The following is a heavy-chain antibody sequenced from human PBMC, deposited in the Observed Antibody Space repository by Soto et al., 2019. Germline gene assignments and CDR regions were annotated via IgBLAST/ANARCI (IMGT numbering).Heavy chain of an antibody. J-gene: IGHJ4*02. V-gene: IGHV3-30*18. CDR1: GFTFSSYG. CDR2: ISYDGSNT. Sequence: GGSLRLSCVASGFTFSSYGMHWVRQAPGKGLEWVAIISYDGSNTYYADSVKGRFTISRDNSKNTLYLQMNSLRAEDTSVCYCAKEGGLSGSYYISSSYYFDYWGQGTLVTVSS. CDR3: AKEGGLSGSYYISSSYYFDY. D-gene: IGHD1-26*01.